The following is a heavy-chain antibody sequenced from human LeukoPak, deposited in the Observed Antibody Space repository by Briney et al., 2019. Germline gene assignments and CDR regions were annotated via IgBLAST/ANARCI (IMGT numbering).Heavy chain of an antibody. D-gene: IGHD3-10*02. CDR1: GGSISSSSYY. Sequence: PPETLSLTCTVSGGSISSSSYYWGWIRQPPGKGLEWIVSIYYSGSTYYNPSLKSRVTISVDTSKNQFSLKLSSVTAADTAVYYCAELGITMIGGVWGKGTTVTISS. CDR2: IYYSGST. CDR3: AELGITMIGGV. J-gene: IGHJ6*04. V-gene: IGHV4-39*01.